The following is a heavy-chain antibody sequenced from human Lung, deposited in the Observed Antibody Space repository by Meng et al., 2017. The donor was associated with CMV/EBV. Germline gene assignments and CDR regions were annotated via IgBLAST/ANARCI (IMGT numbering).Heavy chain of an antibody. CDR1: GFTFNNYW. J-gene: IGHJ4*02. V-gene: IGHV3-74*01. Sequence: GESXKISXAASGFTFNNYWMHWVRQAPGKGLVWVSRINGDGSSTTYADSVKGRFTISRDNAKNTLYLQMNSLRAEDTAVYYCARGCTNTNCYKSDFDYWGQGTXVTVSS. D-gene: IGHD2-2*02. CDR3: ARGCTNTNCYKSDFDY. CDR2: INGDGSST.